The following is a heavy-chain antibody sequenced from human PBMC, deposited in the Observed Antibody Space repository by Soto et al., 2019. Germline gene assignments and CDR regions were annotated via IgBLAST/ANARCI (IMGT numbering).Heavy chain of an antibody. CDR1: GYTFTSYA. CDR3: ARDPKVTRTTEEWFDP. CDR2: INAGNGNT. V-gene: IGHV1-3*01. D-gene: IGHD4-4*01. Sequence: GASVKVSCKASGYTFTSYAMHWVRQAPGQRLEWMGWINAGNGNTKYSQKFQGRVTITRDTSASTAYMELSSLRSEDTAVYYCARDPKVTRTTEEWFDPWGQGTLVTVSS. J-gene: IGHJ5*02.